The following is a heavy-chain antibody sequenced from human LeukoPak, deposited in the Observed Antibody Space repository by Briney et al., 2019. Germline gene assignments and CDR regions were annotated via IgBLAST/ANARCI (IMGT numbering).Heavy chain of an antibody. D-gene: IGHD4-17*01. CDR2: IWYDGSNK. CDR1: GFTFSSYG. J-gene: IGHJ4*02. Sequence: GGSLRLSCAASGFTFSSYGMHWVRQAPGKGLEGVAVIWYDGSNKYYADSVKGRFTISRDNSKNTLYLQMNSLRAEDTAVYYCARDHYGDYDMVYWGQGTLVTVSS. V-gene: IGHV3-33*01. CDR3: ARDHYGDYDMVY.